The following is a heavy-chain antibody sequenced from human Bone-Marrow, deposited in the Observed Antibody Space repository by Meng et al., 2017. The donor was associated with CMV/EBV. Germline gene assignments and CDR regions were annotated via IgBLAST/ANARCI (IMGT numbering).Heavy chain of an antibody. CDR3: ARDRRFLEWLLSGYGMDV. J-gene: IGHJ6*02. CDR2: INSDGSST. CDR1: GFTFSSYW. D-gene: IGHD3-3*01. V-gene: IGHV3-74*01. Sequence: GGSLRLSCAASGFTFSSYWMSWVRQAPGKGLVWVSRINSDGSSTSYADSVKGRFTISRDNAKNTLYLQMNSLRAEDTAVYYCARDRRFLEWLLSGYGMDVWGQGTTVTVSS.